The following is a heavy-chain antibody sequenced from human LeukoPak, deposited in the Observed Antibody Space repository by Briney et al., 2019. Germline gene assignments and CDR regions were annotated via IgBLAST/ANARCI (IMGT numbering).Heavy chain of an antibody. J-gene: IGHJ5*02. CDR2: INPNSGGT. CDR1: GYTFTGYY. Sequence: GASVKVSCKASGYTFTGYYMHWVRQAPGQGLEWMRWINPNSGGTNYAQKFQGRVTMTRDTSISTAYMELSRLRSDDTAVYYCARDKPPYSSGWYREDWFDPWGQGTLVTVSS. D-gene: IGHD6-19*01. CDR3: ARDKPPYSSGWYREDWFDP. V-gene: IGHV1-2*02.